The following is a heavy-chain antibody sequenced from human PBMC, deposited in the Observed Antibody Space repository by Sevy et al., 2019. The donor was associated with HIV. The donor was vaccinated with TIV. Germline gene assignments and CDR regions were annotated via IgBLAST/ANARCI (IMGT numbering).Heavy chain of an antibody. CDR2: ISAFNGDT. V-gene: IGHV1-18*01. J-gene: IGHJ4*02. CDR1: GYTFTSYK. Sequence: ASVKVSCKASGYTFTSYKITWVRQAPGQGLEWRGWISAFNGDTNDAQKLQGRVTMTTDTSTTTAYMELRSLRSANTAVYYCARAYCSGGRCYSLAYWGQGTLVTVSS. CDR3: ARAYCSGGRCYSLAY. D-gene: IGHD2-15*01.